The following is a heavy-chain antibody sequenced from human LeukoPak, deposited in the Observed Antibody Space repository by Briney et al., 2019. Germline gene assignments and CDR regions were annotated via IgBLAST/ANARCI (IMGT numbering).Heavy chain of an antibody. CDR1: GGSVSTYY. CDR2: IYYTGST. J-gene: IGHJ5*02. CDR3: ARDSGSHTS. Sequence: SETLSLTCTVSGGSVSTYYWSWIRQPPGKGLEWIGYIYYTGSTNYNPSLKSRITISVDTSKNQFSLKLRSVSAADTAVYYCARDSGSHTSWGQGTLVTVSS. D-gene: IGHD6-19*01. V-gene: IGHV4-59*02.